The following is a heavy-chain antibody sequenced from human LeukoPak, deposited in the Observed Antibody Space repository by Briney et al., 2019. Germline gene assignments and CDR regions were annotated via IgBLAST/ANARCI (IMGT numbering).Heavy chain of an antibody. D-gene: IGHD3-22*01. Sequence: ASVKVSCKASGGTFSSYAISWVRQAPGQGLEWMGGIIPIFGTANYAQKFQGRVMITADESTSTAYMELSSLRSEDTAVYYCARAMLRSTYYYDSSGYYYGDYFDYWGQGTLVTVS. CDR1: GGTFSSYA. CDR3: ARAMLRSTYYYDSSGYYYGDYFDY. J-gene: IGHJ4*02. CDR2: IIPIFGTA. V-gene: IGHV1-69*13.